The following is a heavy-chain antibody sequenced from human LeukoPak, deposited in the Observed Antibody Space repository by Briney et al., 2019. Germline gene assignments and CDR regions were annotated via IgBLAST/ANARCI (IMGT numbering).Heavy chain of an antibody. CDR2: INTNTGNQ. CDR1: GYTFTRYA. J-gene: IGHJ5*02. Sequence: ASVKVSCKASGYTFTRYAMNWVRQAPGQGLEWMGWINTNTGNQTYAQGFTGRFVFSLDTSVSTAYLQTSSLKAEDTAVYYCARGKYRQQLNKSWFDPWGQGTLVTVSS. V-gene: IGHV7-4-1*02. D-gene: IGHD6-13*01. CDR3: ARGKYRQQLNKSWFDP.